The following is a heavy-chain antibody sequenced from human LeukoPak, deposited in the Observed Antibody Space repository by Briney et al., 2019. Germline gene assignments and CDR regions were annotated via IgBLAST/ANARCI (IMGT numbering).Heavy chain of an antibody. Sequence: SETLSLTCTVSGGSISSSSYHWGWIRQPPGKGLEWIGSIYYSGSTYYNPSLKSRVTISVDTSKNQFSLKLSSVTAADTAVYYCARDPTFYSGYDYWGQGTLVTVSS. CDR2: IYYSGST. CDR3: ARDPTFYSGYDY. D-gene: IGHD5-12*01. J-gene: IGHJ4*02. CDR1: GGSISSSSYH. V-gene: IGHV4-39*07.